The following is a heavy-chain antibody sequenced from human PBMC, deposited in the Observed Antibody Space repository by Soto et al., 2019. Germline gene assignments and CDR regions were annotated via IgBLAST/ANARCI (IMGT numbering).Heavy chain of an antibody. Sequence: QVQLVQSGAEVKKPGASVKVSCKASGYTFTSYAMHWVRQAPGQRLEWMGWINAGNGNTKYSQKFQGRVTITRDTSASIAYMELSSLRSEDTAVYYCARDRPLSYYYASGGFDPWGQGTLVTVSS. V-gene: IGHV1-3*01. J-gene: IGHJ5*02. D-gene: IGHD3-10*01. CDR3: ARDRPLSYYYASGGFDP. CDR1: GYTFTSYA. CDR2: INAGNGNT.